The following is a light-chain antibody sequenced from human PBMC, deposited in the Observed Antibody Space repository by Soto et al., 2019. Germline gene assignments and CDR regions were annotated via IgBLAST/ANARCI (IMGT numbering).Light chain of an antibody. CDR1: QSINSAS. V-gene: IGKV3-15*01. CDR2: GAS. J-gene: IGKJ5*01. CDR3: QQYNNWPPMT. Sequence: EIVLTHSPHPLSLSPGEGAPLSCRVIQSINSASLVGYQRKFGQAPRLLISGASARATGIPARFSGSGSGTEFTLTISSLQSEDFAVYYCQQYNNWPPMTFGQGTRLEIK.